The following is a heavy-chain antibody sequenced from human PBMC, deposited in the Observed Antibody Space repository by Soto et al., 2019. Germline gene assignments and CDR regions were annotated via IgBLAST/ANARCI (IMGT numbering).Heavy chain of an antibody. CDR2: ISGSGGST. V-gene: IGHV3-23*01. CDR3: ARDGADILVPAAIWVAYYYYGMDV. Sequence: PGGSLRLSCAASGFTFSSYAMSWVRQAPGKGLEWVSAISGSGGSTYYADSVKGRFTISRDNSKNTLYLQMNSLRAEDTAVYYCARDGADILVPAAIWVAYYYYGMDVWGQGTAVTVSS. D-gene: IGHD2-2*02. J-gene: IGHJ6*02. CDR1: GFTFSSYA.